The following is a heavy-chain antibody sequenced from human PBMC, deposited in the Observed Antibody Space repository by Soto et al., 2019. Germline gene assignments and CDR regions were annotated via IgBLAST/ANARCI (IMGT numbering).Heavy chain of an antibody. CDR2: ISGSGGST. Sequence: PGGSLRLSCAASGFTFSRYAMSWVRQAPGKGLEWVSAISGSGGSTYYADSVKGRFTISRDNSKNTLYLQMNSLRAEDTAVYYCAKVAGLVVGIAAADPYYFDYWGQGTLVTVSS. J-gene: IGHJ4*02. V-gene: IGHV3-23*01. CDR3: AKVAGLVVGIAAADPYYFDY. CDR1: GFTFSRYA. D-gene: IGHD6-13*01.